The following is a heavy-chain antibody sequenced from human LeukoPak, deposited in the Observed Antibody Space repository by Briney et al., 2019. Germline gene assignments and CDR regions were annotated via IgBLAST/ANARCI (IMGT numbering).Heavy chain of an antibody. J-gene: IGHJ4*02. Sequence: ASVKVSCTASGYTFTTYYMHWVRQAPGQGLESLRIINPSGGSTSDAQKSQGRVTRTKDISTSTVYMELSSLRSEDPAVYYCAREDEYSSSSALGWWGEGTLVTVSS. V-gene: IGHV1-46*01. CDR2: INPSGGST. D-gene: IGHD6-6*01. CDR3: AREDEYSSSSALGW. CDR1: GYTFTTYY.